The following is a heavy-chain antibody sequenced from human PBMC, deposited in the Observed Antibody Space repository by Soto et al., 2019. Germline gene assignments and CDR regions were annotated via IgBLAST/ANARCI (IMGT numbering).Heavy chain of an antibody. CDR3: ARLVRGVNYYYYGMDV. V-gene: IGHV4-34*01. CDR1: GGSFSGYY. D-gene: IGHD3-10*01. Sequence: SETLSLTCAVYGGSFSGYYWSWIRQPPGKGLEWIGEINHSGSTNYNPSLKSRVTISVDTSKNQFSLKLSSVTAADTAVYYCARLVRGVNYYYYGMDVWGQGTTVTVSS. J-gene: IGHJ6*02. CDR2: INHSGST.